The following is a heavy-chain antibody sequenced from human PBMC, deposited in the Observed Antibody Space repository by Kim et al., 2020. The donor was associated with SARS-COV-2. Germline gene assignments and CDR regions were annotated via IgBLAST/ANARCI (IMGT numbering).Heavy chain of an antibody. CDR3: GITGRYISSWYGIYFDY. J-gene: IGHJ4*02. Sequence: GGSLRLSCAASGFTFSSYAMSWVRQAPGKGLEWVSAISGNGGSTYYADSVKGRFTISRDNSKNTLYLQMNSLRAEDTAVYYCGITGRYISSWYGIYFDYWGQGTLVTVSS. D-gene: IGHD6-13*01. CDR1: GFTFSSYA. CDR2: ISGNGGST. V-gene: IGHV3-23*01.